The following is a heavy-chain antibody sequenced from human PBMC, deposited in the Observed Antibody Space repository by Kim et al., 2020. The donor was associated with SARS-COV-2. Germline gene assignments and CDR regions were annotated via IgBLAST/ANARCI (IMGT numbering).Heavy chain of an antibody. D-gene: IGHD3-22*01. CDR3: ANYDSSGYYYFDY. V-gene: IGHV4-39*01. CDR2: IYYSGST. J-gene: IGHJ4*02. Sequence: SETLSLTCTVSGGSISSSSYYWGWIRQPPGKGLEWIGSIYYSGSTYYNPSLKSRVTISVDTSKNQFSLKLSSVTAADTAVYYCANYDSSGYYYFDYWGQG. CDR1: GGSISSSSYY.